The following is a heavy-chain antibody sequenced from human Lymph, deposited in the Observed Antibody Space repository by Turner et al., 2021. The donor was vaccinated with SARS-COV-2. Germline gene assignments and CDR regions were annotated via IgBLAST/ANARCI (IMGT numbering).Heavy chain of an antibody. V-gene: IGHV3-53*02. J-gene: IGHJ6*02. CDR2: IYSGGST. Sequence: EVQLEDTGGGLIQPGGSLRLSCAASGFIVSRNNMNWVRQAPGKGLEWVSLIYSGGSTYYADSVKGRFTISRDNSKNTLYLQMNSLRAEDTAVYYCARDLQLYGMDVWGQGTTVTVSS. D-gene: IGHD1-1*01. CDR3: ARDLQLYGMDV. CDR1: GFIVSRNN.